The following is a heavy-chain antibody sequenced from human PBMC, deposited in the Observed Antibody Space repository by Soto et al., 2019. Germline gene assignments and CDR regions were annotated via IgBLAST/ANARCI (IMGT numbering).Heavy chain of an antibody. V-gene: IGHV4-39*01. J-gene: IGHJ4*02. CDR2: IYYSGST. CDR1: GGSISSSSYY. CDR3: ARHTPAISISDH. D-gene: IGHD2-15*01. Sequence: QLQLQESGPGLVKPSETLSLTCTVSGGSISSSSYYWGWIRQPPGKGLEWIGSIYYSGSTYYNPSLRSRVTISVDTSKNHFSLKLSSVTAADTAVYYCARHTPAISISDHWGQGTLVTVYS.